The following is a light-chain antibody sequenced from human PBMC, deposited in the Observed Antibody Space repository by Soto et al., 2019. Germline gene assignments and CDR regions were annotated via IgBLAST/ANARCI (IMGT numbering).Light chain of an antibody. V-gene: IGKV1-33*01. CDR1: QDISNY. Sequence: DIQMTQSPSSLSASVGDRVTITCQASQDISNYLNWYQQKPGKAPKLLIYDASNLETGVPSRFSGSGSGTDFTFTISSLQPEDIATYYCQQYDNLPWTFGKGTKVESK. CDR2: DAS. CDR3: QQYDNLPWT. J-gene: IGKJ1*01.